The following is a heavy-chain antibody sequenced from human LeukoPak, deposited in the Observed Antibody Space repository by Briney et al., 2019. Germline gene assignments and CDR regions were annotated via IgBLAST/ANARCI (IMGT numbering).Heavy chain of an antibody. Sequence: GGSLRLSCAASGFTFSSYAMHWVRQAPGKGLEYVSAISSNGGSTYYANSVKGRFTISRDNSKNTLYLQMGSLRAEDMAVYYCARAGGYYDSSGYYYDYWGQGILVTVSS. CDR3: ARAGGYYDSSGYYYDY. D-gene: IGHD3-22*01. V-gene: IGHV3-64*01. J-gene: IGHJ4*02. CDR2: ISSNGGST. CDR1: GFTFSSYA.